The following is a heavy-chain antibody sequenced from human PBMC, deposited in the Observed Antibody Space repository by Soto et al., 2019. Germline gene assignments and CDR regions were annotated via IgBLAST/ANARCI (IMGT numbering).Heavy chain of an antibody. CDR1: GASISTYS. CDR2: TFYTGST. V-gene: IGHV4-59*01. CDR3: ARGVIAAAGTGYFDY. D-gene: IGHD6-13*01. J-gene: IGHJ4*02. Sequence: XETLALTCTVAGASISTYSWSWIRQPPGKGLEWIGYTFYTGSTNYSPSLKNRVTISVDTSKSQFSLKLSSVTAADTAVYYCARGVIAAAGTGYFDYWGQGILVTVSS.